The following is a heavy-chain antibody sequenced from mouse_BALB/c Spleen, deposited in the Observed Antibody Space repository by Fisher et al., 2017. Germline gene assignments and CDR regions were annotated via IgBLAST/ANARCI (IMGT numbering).Heavy chain of an antibody. Sequence: KFKGKATLTVDKSSSTAYMHLNSLTSEDSAVYYCARYYYDYQIPYAMDYWGQGTSVTV. D-gene: IGHD2-4*01. J-gene: IGHJ4*01. CDR3: ARYYYDYQIPYAMDY. V-gene: IGHV1S135*01.